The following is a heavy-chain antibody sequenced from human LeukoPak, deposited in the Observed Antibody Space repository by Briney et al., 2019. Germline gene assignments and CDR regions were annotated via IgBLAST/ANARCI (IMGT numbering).Heavy chain of an antibody. D-gene: IGHD2-2*01. Sequence: KPSETLSLTCTVSGGSISSYYWSWIRQPPGKGLEWIGEINHSGSTNYNPSLKSRVTISVDTSKNQFSLKLSSVTAADTAVYYCARRKQPRYCSSTSCYGPWEDAFDIWGQGTMVTVSS. V-gene: IGHV4-34*01. CDR1: GGSISSYY. CDR2: INHSGST. J-gene: IGHJ3*02. CDR3: ARRKQPRYCSSTSCYGPWEDAFDI.